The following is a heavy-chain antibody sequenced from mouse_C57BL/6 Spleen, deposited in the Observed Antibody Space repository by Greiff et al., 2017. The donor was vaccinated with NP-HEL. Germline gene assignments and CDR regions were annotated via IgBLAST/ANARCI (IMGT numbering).Heavy chain of an antibody. J-gene: IGHJ1*03. CDR2: IRSKSSNYAT. D-gene: IGHD1-1*01. V-gene: IGHV10-3*01. CDR1: GFTFNTYA. Sequence: EVQLVESGGGLVQPKGSLKLSCAASGFTFNTYAMPWVRQAPGKGLEWVARIRSKSSNYATYYADSVKDRFTISRDDSQSMLYLQMNNLKTEDTAMYYCVRDYDYGSRESYWYFDVWGTGTTVTVSS. CDR3: VRDYDYGSRESYWYFDV.